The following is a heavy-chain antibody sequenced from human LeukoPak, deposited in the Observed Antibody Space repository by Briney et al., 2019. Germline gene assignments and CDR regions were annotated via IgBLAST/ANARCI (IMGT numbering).Heavy chain of an antibody. Sequence: GRSLRLSCAASGFTFSSYGMHWVRQAPGKGLEWVAVIWYDGSNKYYADSVKGRFTISRDNSKNTVYLQMNSLRAEDTAVYYCAKSISEPYSSSWYFDYWGQGTLVTVSS. CDR1: GFTFSSYG. CDR3: AKSISEPYSSSWYFDY. CDR2: IWYDGSNK. D-gene: IGHD6-13*01. J-gene: IGHJ4*02. V-gene: IGHV3-33*06.